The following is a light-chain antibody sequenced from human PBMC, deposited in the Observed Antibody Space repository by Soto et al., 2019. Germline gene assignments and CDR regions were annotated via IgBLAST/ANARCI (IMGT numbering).Light chain of an antibody. CDR2: EVS. CDR1: SSDVGGYKY. J-gene: IGLJ1*01. V-gene: IGLV2-14*01. CDR3: SSYTSSSTQV. Sequence: QSVLTQPASVSGSPGQSITISCTGTSSDVGGYKYVSWYQQHPGKAPKLIIYEVSNRPSGVSNRFSGSKSGNTASLTISGLQAEDEADYYCSSYTSSSTQVLGTGTKVTAL.